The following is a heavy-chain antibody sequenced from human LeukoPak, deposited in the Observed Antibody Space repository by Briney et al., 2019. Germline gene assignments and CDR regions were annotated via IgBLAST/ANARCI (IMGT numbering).Heavy chain of an antibody. CDR2: ISSSSVYT. D-gene: IGHD1-1*01. V-gene: IGHV3-11*05. CDR3: ARDIERVHLWSDY. J-gene: IGHJ4*02. CDR1: GFTFSDYY. Sequence: GGSLRLSCAASGFTFSDYYMSWMRQAPGKGLEWISYISSSSVYTNYADSVKGRFTISRDNSKNSLYLQMDSLRAEDTAVYYCARDIERVHLWSDYWGQGTLVTVSS.